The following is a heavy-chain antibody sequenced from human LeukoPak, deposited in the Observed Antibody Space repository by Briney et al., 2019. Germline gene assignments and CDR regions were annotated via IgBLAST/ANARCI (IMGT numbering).Heavy chain of an antibody. V-gene: IGHV1-8*01. CDR3: ARGPVTTHGMDV. CDR2: KNPNSDRT. J-gene: IGHJ6*02. D-gene: IGHD4-11*01. CDR1: GYTFTSYD. Sequence: ASVKVSCKASGYTFTSYDINWVRQATGQGLEWMGWKNPNSDRTGLAQKFQGRLTMTMNTAISTAYMELSSLTSEDTVVYYCARGPVTTHGMDVWGQGTTVTVSS.